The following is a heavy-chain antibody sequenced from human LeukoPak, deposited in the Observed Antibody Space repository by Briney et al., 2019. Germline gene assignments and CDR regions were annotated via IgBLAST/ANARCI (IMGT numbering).Heavy chain of an antibody. CDR3: ARTEVIDY. D-gene: IGHD3-22*01. Sequence: ASVKVSCMASGYTFTGYYMHWVRQAPGQGLEWMGWINPNSGGTNYAQKFQGRVTMTRDTPISTAYMELTSLRSDDTAVYYCARTEVIDYWGQGTLVTVSS. CDR1: GYTFTGYY. V-gene: IGHV1-2*02. J-gene: IGHJ4*02. CDR2: INPNSGGT.